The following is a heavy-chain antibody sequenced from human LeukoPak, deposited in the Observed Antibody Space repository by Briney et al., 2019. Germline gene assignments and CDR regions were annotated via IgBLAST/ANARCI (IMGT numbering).Heavy chain of an antibody. CDR2: ISAYNGNT. D-gene: IGHD6-19*01. Sequence: ASVKVSCKASGYTFTSYGISWVRQAPGQGLEWMGWISAYNGNTNYAQKLQGRVTMTTDTSTSTAYVELRSLRSDDTAVYYCARDTPRLTYSSGWFQYYFDYWGQGTLVTVSS. CDR3: ARDTPRLTYSSGWFQYYFDY. J-gene: IGHJ4*02. V-gene: IGHV1-18*04. CDR1: GYTFTSYG.